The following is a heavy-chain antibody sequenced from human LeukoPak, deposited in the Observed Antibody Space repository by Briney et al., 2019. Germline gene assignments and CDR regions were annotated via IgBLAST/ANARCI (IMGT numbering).Heavy chain of an antibody. CDR2: IIPIFGTA. V-gene: IGHV1-69*01. D-gene: IGHD4-17*01. CDR1: GGTFSSYA. J-gene: IGHJ4*02. Sequence: SVKVSCKASGGTFSSYAISWVRQAPGQGLEWMGGIIPIFGTANYAQKFQGRVTITADESASTAYMELSSLRSEDTAVYYCARRSGYGDYQFDYWGQGTLVTVSS. CDR3: ARRSGYGDYQFDY.